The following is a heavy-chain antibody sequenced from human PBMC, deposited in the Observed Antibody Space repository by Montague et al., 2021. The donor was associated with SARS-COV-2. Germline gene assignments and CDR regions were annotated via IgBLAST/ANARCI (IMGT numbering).Heavy chain of an antibody. J-gene: IGHJ5*02. CDR2: IFSGSSST. Sequence: SLRLSCAASGLPFSSYAMSWVRLGPGKGLEWVSVIFSGSSSTYYADSVKGRFTISRDNSKNTLYLQMNSLRAEDTAVYYCAAYGSNTDTGWFDPWGQGTLVTVSS. D-gene: IGHD2/OR15-2a*01. CDR3: AAYGSNTDTGWFDP. CDR1: GLPFSSYA. V-gene: IGHV3-23*03.